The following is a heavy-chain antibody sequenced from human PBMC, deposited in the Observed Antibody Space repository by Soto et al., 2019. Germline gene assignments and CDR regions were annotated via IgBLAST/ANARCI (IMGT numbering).Heavy chain of an antibody. CDR2: IWYDGSNK. D-gene: IGHD4-17*01. CDR3: ASIHNDCGGYGVQSDAFDI. J-gene: IGHJ3*02. Sequence: GGSLRLSCAASGFTFSSYGMHWVRQAPGKGLEWVAVIWYDGSNKYYADSVKGRFTISRDNSKNTLYLQMNSLRAEDTAVYYCASIHNDCGGYGVQSDAFDIWGQGTMVTVSS. V-gene: IGHV3-33*01. CDR1: GFTFSSYG.